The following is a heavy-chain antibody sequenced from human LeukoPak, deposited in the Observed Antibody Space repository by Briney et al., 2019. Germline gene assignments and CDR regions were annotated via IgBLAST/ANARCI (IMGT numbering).Heavy chain of an antibody. CDR2: IYYSGST. J-gene: IGHJ4*02. CDR3: ARDRPYGDGDC. CDR1: GGSISSYY. D-gene: IGHD4-17*01. V-gene: IGHV4-59*01. Sequence: SETLSLTCTVSGGSISSYYWSWIRQPPGKGLEWIGYIYYSGSTNYNPSLKSRVTISVDTSKNQFSLKLSSVTAADTAVYYCARDRPYGDGDCWGQGTLVTVSS.